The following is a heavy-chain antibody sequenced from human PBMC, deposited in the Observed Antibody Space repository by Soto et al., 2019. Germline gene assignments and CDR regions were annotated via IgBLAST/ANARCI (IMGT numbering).Heavy chain of an antibody. CDR1: GFTFGDYA. CDR3: TRDASYSSSWYARYYYYGMDV. V-gene: IGHV3-49*04. CDR2: IRSKAYGGTT. J-gene: IGHJ6*02. D-gene: IGHD6-13*01. Sequence: SLRLSCTASGFTFGDYAMSWVRQAPGKGLEWVGFIRSKAYGGTTEYAASVKGRFTISRDDSKSIAYLQMNSLKTEDTAVYYCTRDASYSSSWYARYYYYGMDVWGQGTTVTVSS.